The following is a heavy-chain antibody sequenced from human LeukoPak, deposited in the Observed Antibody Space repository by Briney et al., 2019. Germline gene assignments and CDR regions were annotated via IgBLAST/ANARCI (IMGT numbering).Heavy chain of an antibody. CDR3: AKEGRVGGYCSGGSCYIYHFDY. J-gene: IGHJ4*02. D-gene: IGHD2-15*01. CDR1: GFTFSSYA. Sequence: GGSLRLSCAASGFTFSSYAMSWVRQAPGKGLEWVSAISGSGGSTYYADSVKGRFTISRDNSKNTLYLQMNSLRAEVTAVYYCAKEGRVGGYCSGGSCYIYHFDYWGQGTLVTVSS. V-gene: IGHV3-23*01. CDR2: ISGSGGST.